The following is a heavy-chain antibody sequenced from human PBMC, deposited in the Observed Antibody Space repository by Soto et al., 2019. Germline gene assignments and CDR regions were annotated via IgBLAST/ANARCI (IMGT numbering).Heavy chain of an antibody. CDR1: GYTFTDYY. V-gene: IGHV1-2*02. D-gene: IGHD1-1*01. J-gene: IGHJ4*02. Sequence: GASVKVSCKASGYTFTDYYIQWVRQAPGQGLEYMGWISPKSGGEDHAQKFRGRVTMTRDTSVNSAYLHLSSLTSDDTAVYFCARCHRGLRCHLEFWGQGTLVTVSS. CDR3: ARCHRGLRCHLEF. CDR2: ISPKSGGE.